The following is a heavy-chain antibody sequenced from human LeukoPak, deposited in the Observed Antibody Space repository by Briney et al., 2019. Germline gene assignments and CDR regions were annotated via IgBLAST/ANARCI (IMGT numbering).Heavy chain of an antibody. J-gene: IGHJ4*02. CDR3: ASSRGYDVGGYFDY. Sequence: ASVKVSCKASGYTFTTYTIHWVRQAPGQRLEWMGWINAGNDNTKYSQKFQDRVTITRDTSASTAYRELSSLRSEDTAMYYCASSRGYDVGGYFDYWGQGTLVTVSS. CDR1: GYTFTTYT. CDR2: INAGNDNT. D-gene: IGHD5-12*01. V-gene: IGHV1-3*01.